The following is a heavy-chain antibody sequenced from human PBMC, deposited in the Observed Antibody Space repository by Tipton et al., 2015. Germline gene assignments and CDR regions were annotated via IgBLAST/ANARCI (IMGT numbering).Heavy chain of an antibody. CDR2: IYYSGST. V-gene: IGHV4-39*01. D-gene: IGHD2-2*01. CDR1: GGSITSISYY. Sequence: TLSLTCTVSGGSITSISYYWGWIRQPPGKGLEWIGSIYYSGSTYYNPSLKSRVTISVDTSKNQFSLKIRSVTAADTASYYCARLLGYCSSTSCHLRGMDVWGQGTTVTVSS. J-gene: IGHJ6*02. CDR3: ARLLGYCSSTSCHLRGMDV.